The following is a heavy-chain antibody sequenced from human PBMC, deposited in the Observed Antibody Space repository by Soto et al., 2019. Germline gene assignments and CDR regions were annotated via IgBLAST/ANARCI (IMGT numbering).Heavy chain of an antibody. J-gene: IGHJ6*02. CDR2: TYQSGSA. CDR1: GGSITSGGYS. V-gene: IGHV4-30-2*06. Sequence: SETLSLTCTVSGGSITSGGYSWTWIRQSPGKGLEWIGYTYQSGSAYYNPCLKSRVTISVDRSKNQFSLNLTSVTAADTAVYYCARDCYGMDVWGQGTTVTVSS. CDR3: ARDCYGMDV.